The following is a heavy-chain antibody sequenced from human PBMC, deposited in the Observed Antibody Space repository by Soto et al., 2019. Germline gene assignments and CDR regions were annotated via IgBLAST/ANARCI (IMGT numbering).Heavy chain of an antibody. V-gene: IGHV3-23*01. Sequence: VQLLESGGGLVQPGGSLRLSCADPGFTFSNYAMNWVRQAPGKGLEWVSVISGSGGSTYYADSVKGRFTISRDNSKNTLYLQMNSLRGEDTAVYYCARRSSGWYFDYWGQGTLVTVSS. J-gene: IGHJ4*02. D-gene: IGHD6-19*01. CDR1: GFTFSNYA. CDR2: ISGSGGST. CDR3: ARRSSGWYFDY.